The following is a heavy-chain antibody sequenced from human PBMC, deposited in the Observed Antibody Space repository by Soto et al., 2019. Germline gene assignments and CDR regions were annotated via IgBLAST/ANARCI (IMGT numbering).Heavy chain of an antibody. CDR3: VRQGYYHDSSAYYLLGFDS. CDR2: IYPGDSDT. Sequence: EVQLVQSGAEVKKPGESLKISCKGSGYSFGHFWIGWVRQMPGKGLEWMGIIYPGDSDTKYSPSFQGQVTISADKSIRTAYLQWSSLNSSDTAMYYCVRQGYYHDSSAYYLLGFDSWGQGTLVTVSS. V-gene: IGHV5-51*01. D-gene: IGHD3-22*01. J-gene: IGHJ4*02. CDR1: GYSFGHFW.